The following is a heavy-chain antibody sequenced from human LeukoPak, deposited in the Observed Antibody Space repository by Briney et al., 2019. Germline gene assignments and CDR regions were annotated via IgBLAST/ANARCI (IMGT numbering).Heavy chain of an antibody. CDR3: AKVQFEPYYYYGIDV. V-gene: IGHV3-30-3*01. Sequence: PGGSLRLSCAASGFTFSSYAMHWVRQAPGKGLEWVAVISYDGSNKYYADSVKGRFTISRDNSQNTLYLQMNSLRAEDSAKYYCAKVQFEPYYYYGIDVWGQGTTVTVSS. D-gene: IGHD5-24*01. J-gene: IGHJ6*02. CDR1: GFTFSSYA. CDR2: ISYDGSNK.